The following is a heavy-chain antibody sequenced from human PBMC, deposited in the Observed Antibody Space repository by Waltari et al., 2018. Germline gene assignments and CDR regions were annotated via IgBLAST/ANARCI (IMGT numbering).Heavy chain of an antibody. Sequence: QLQLQESGPGLVKPSETLSLTCTVSGGSTSSSSYYWGWIRQPPGKGLAWIGSIYYSGSTNSNPSLKSRVTISVDTSKNQFSLKLSSVTAADTAVYYCARHPAMTIMLWYFDLWGRGTLVTVSS. J-gene: IGHJ2*01. CDR2: IYYSGST. CDR3: ARHPAMTIMLWYFDL. D-gene: IGHD2-8*01. V-gene: IGHV4-39*01. CDR1: GGSTSSSSYY.